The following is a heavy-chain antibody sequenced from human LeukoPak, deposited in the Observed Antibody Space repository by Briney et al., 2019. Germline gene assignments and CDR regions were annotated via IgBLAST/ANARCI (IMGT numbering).Heavy chain of an antibody. CDR3: TRESFGFCRGTSCHEPFHI. CDR1: GFTFSSYA. Sequence: PGGSLRLSCAASGFTFSSYAMHWVRQAPGKGLEWVAVISSDGSNNYYADSVKGRFTISRDNSRNTLYLQIHTLRAEDTALYYCTRESFGFCRGTSCHEPFHIWGQGTMVTVSS. V-gene: IGHV3-30*04. CDR2: ISSDGSNN. J-gene: IGHJ3*02. D-gene: IGHD2-2*01.